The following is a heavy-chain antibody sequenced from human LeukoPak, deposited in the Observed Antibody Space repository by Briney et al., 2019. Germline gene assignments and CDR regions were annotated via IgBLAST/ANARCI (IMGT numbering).Heavy chain of an antibody. J-gene: IGHJ4*02. CDR2: ISSSSSYI. CDR3: AREYCSGGSCYGYDY. D-gene: IGHD2-15*01. Sequence: GGSLRLSCAASGFTFSSYSMNWVRQAPGKGLEWDSSISSSSSYIYYADSVKGRFTISRDNAKNSLYLQMNSLKAEDTAVYYGAREYCSGGSCYGYDYWGQGTLVTVSS. CDR1: GFTFSSYS. V-gene: IGHV3-21*01.